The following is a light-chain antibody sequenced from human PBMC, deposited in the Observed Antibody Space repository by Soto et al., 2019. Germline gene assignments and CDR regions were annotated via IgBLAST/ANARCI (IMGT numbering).Light chain of an antibody. V-gene: IGKV4-1*01. Sequence: DIVMTQSPDSLAVSLGERATINCKSSQSVIHTSINKSYLAWYQQKAGQPPELLLYWASARDSGVPDRFSGSGSGTDFTLTISSLQAEDVAVYYCQQYYSTPRTFGQGTKVEIK. J-gene: IGKJ2*01. CDR2: WAS. CDR3: QQYYSTPRT. CDR1: QSVIHTSINKSY.